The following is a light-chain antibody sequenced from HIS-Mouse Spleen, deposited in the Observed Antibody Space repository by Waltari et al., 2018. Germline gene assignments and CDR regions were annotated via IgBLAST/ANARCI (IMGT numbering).Light chain of an antibody. CDR1: QRVSSY. J-gene: IGKJ1*01. V-gene: IGKV3-11*01. Sequence: EIVFTQSPATLSLSPGERATLPCRASQRVSSYLAWYQQKPGQAPRLLIYDASNRATGIPARFSGSGSGTDFTLTISSLEPEDFAVYYCQQRSNWPWTFGQGTKVEIK. CDR3: QQRSNWPWT. CDR2: DAS.